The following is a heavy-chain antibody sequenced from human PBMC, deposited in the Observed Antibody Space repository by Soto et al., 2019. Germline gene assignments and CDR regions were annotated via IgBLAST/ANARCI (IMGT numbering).Heavy chain of an antibody. V-gene: IGHV3-30-3*01. J-gene: IGHJ4*02. CDR1: GFTFSSYA. D-gene: IGHD2-2*02. CDR2: ISYDGSNK. CDR3: ARDKRGFGATAILDY. Sequence: GGSLRLSCAASGFTFSSYAMHWVRQAPGKGLEWVAVISYDGSNKYYADSVKGRFTISRDNSKNTLYLQMNSLRAADTAVYYCARDKRGFGATAILDYWGQGTLVTVSS.